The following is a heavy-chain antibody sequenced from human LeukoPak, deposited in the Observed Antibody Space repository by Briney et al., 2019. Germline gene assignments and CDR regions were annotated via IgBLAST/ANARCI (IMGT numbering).Heavy chain of an antibody. D-gene: IGHD3-10*01. J-gene: IGHJ4*02. Sequence: SETLSLTCSVSGGSISSYYWNWIRQPPGKGLEWIGSISYSGSTNYNPSLKSRVTISVDTSKNQFSLKLSSVTAADTAVYYCARAVYGSGSYIFYWGQGTLVTVSS. CDR3: ARAVYGSGSYIFY. CDR2: ISYSGST. V-gene: IGHV4-59*12. CDR1: GGSISSYY.